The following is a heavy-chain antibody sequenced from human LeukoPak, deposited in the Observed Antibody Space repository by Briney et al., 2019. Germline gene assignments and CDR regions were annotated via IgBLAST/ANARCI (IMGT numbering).Heavy chain of an antibody. Sequence: GGSLRLSCAASGFTFSSYSMNWVRQAPGKGLEWVSYISSSSSTIYYADSVKGRFTISRDNAKNSLYLQMNSLRAEDTAVYYCARDPEYCSSTSCADYWGQGTLVTVSS. J-gene: IGHJ4*02. V-gene: IGHV3-48*01. CDR3: ARDPEYCSSTSCADY. CDR2: ISSSSSTI. D-gene: IGHD2-2*01. CDR1: GFTFSSYS.